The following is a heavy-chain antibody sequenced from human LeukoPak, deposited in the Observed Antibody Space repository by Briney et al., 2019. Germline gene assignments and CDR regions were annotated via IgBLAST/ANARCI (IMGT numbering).Heavy chain of an antibody. V-gene: IGHV1-46*01. CDR3: AREGVAGTGLDY. D-gene: IGHD6-13*01. Sequence: ASVKVSCKASGYTFSIYNMHWARQAPGQGLEWMGIINPSGGTSYAQKLQGRITMTRDTSTVCMELSSLRSEDTAFYYCAREGVAGTGLDYWGQGTLVTVSS. CDR2: INPSGGT. CDR1: GYTFSIYN. J-gene: IGHJ4*02.